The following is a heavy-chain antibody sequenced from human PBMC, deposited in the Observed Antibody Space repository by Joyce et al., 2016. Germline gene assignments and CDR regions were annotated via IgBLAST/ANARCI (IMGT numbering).Heavy chain of an antibody. CDR1: GYTFSDND. CDR3: ARVGSSGPPEAGYYFDY. V-gene: IGHV1-2*02. Sequence: QVQMVQSGPEVKKPGASVRVSCKASGYTFSDNDIHWVRQAPGQGLEWMGWVDPNSGGTNYAQKFKGRVTRTRDTSITTAYMELTRLTADDTAVYYCARVGSSGPPEAGYYFDYWGRGSLVTVSS. CDR2: VDPNSGGT. J-gene: IGHJ4*02. D-gene: IGHD1-14*01.